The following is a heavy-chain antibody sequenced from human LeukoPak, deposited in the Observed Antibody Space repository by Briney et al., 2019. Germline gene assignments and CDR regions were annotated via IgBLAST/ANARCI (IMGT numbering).Heavy chain of an antibody. V-gene: IGHV4-38-2*02. D-gene: IGHD2-15*01. CDR3: ARYECSGGSCSFDS. CDR2: IYHSGST. CDR1: GYSISSGYY. J-gene: IGHJ4*02. Sequence: SETLSLTCTVSGYSISSGYYWGWIRQPLGKGLEWIGSIYHSGSTYYNPSLKSRVTISVDTSKNQFSLKLSSVTAADTAVYYCARYECSGGSCSFDSWGQGTLVTVSS.